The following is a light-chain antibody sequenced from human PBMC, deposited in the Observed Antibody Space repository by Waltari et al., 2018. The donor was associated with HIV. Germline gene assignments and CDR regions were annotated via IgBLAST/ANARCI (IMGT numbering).Light chain of an antibody. CDR2: WAS. V-gene: IGKV4-1*01. Sequence: DIVMTQYPDSLPATLGERATINCTSTQSILYRSGNRNYLAWYQQKPRQPPRLLISWASTRESGVPDRFSGSGSGTDFALTISRLQAEDVAVYHCQQYLRSPPTFGGGTKVEIK. J-gene: IGKJ4*01. CDR3: QQYLRSPPT. CDR1: QSILYRSGNRNY.